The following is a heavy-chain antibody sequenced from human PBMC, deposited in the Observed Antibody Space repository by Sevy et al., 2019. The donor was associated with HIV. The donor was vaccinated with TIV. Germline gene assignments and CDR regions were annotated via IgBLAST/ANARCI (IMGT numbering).Heavy chain of an antibody. CDR1: GFTFSNFG. CDR2: IDQDGSQK. Sequence: GGSLRLSCAASGFTFSNFGMHWVRQAPGKGLEWVANIDQDGSQKNYVDSVKGRFTISRDNAKNSVYLQMNRLRVDDTAVYYCARELWPGDYWGQGTLVTVSS. J-gene: IGHJ4*02. D-gene: IGHD2-21*01. V-gene: IGHV3-7*01. CDR3: ARELWPGDY.